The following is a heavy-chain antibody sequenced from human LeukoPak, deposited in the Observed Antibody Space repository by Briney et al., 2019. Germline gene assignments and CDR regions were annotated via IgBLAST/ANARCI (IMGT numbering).Heavy chain of an antibody. Sequence: GGSLRLSYAASGFTFSSYSMNWVRQAPGKGLEWVSSISSSSSYIYYADSVKGRFTISRDNAKNSLYLQMNSLRAEDTAVYYCARPLPGPQADIVATDNAYDYWGQGTLVTVSS. J-gene: IGHJ4*02. V-gene: IGHV3-21*01. D-gene: IGHD5-12*01. CDR3: ARPLPGPQADIVATDNAYDY. CDR1: GFTFSSYS. CDR2: ISSSSSYI.